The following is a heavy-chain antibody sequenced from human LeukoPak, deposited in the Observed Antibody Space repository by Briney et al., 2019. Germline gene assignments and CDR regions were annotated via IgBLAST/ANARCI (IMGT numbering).Heavy chain of an antibody. D-gene: IGHD2-2*01. CDR3: ARVPADCSSTSCPLFDP. Sequence: ASVKVSCKASGYTFTSYGISWVRQAPGQGLEWVGWISAYNGNTNYAQKLQGRVTMTTDTSTSTAYMELRSLRSDDTAVYYCARVPADCSSTSCPLFDPWGQGTLVTVSS. CDR1: GYTFTSYG. CDR2: ISAYNGNT. V-gene: IGHV1-18*01. J-gene: IGHJ5*02.